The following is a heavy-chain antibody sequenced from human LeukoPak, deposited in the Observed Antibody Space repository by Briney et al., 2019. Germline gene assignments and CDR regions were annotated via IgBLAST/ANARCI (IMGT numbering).Heavy chain of an antibody. J-gene: IGHJ5*02. V-gene: IGHV4-39*01. CDR2: IYYSGST. D-gene: IGHD3-22*01. CDR3: ARPAHTYYYDSRGYYHGWFDP. CDR1: GGSISSSSYY. Sequence: PSETLSLTCTVSGGSISSSSYYWGWIRQPPGKGLEWIGSIYYSGSTYYNPPLKSRVTISVDTSKNQFSLKLSSVTAADTAVYYCARPAHTYYYDSRGYYHGWFDPWGQGTLVTVSS.